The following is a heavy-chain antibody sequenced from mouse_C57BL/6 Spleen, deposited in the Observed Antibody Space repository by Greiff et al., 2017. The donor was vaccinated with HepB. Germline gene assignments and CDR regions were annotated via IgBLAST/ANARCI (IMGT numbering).Heavy chain of an antibody. V-gene: IGHV5-6*02. CDR2: ISSGGSYT. CDR1: GFTFSSYG. D-gene: IGHD1-1*01. CDR3: ARDYGSSSRFAY. Sequence: EVKLEESGGDLVKPGGSLKLSCAASGFTFSSYGMSWVRQTPDKRLEWVATISSGGSYTYYPDSVKGRFTISRDNAKNTLYLQMSSLKSEDTAMYYCARDYGSSSRFAYWGQGTLVTVSA. J-gene: IGHJ3*01.